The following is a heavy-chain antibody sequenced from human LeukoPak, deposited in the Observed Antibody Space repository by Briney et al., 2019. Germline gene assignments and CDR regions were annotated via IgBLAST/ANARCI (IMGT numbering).Heavy chain of an antibody. CDR1: GGSISSYY. D-gene: IGHD6-19*01. CDR2: IYTSGST. J-gene: IGHJ4*02. CDR3: ARDNPPQYNSGWFAY. V-gene: IGHV4-4*07. Sequence: VEPSETLSLTCTVSGGSISSYYWSWIRQPAGKGLEWIGRIYTSGSTNANPSLKSRVTMSIDMSENQFSLKLSSVTAADTAVYYCARDNPPQYNSGWFAYWGQGTLVTVSS.